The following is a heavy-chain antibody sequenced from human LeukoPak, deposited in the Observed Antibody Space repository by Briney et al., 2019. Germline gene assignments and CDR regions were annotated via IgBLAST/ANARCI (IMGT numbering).Heavy chain of an antibody. CDR1: GGSINSYY. Sequence: PSETLSLTCTVSGGSINSYYWSWIRQPAGKGLEWIGRIYTSGSTNYNPSLKSRVTMSVDTSKNQFSLKLSSVTAADTAVYYCARGYSSGWYYYYYGMDVWGQGTTVTVSS. D-gene: IGHD6-19*01. CDR3: ARGYSSGWYYYYYGMDV. V-gene: IGHV4-4*07. J-gene: IGHJ6*02. CDR2: IYTSGST.